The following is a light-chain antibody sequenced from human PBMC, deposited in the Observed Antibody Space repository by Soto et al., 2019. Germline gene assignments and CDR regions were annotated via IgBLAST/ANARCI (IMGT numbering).Light chain of an antibody. CDR1: QSVSRN. J-gene: IGKJ5*01. CDR3: QQYNNWPS. CDR2: DIS. Sequence: EIVLTQSPGTLSLSPGERATLSCRASQSVSRNLAWYQQRPGQAPRLLIYDISNRAAGVPARFSGSGSETEFTLTIRSLQSEDFAVYFCQQYNNWPSFGQGTRLKI. V-gene: IGKV3-15*01.